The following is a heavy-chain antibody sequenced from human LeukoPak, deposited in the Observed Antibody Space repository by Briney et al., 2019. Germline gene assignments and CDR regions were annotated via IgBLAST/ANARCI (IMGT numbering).Heavy chain of an antibody. CDR1: GGSISSYY. J-gene: IGHJ3*02. CDR3: ARDRYYYDSSGYFTAMDAFDI. Sequence: SETLSLTCTVSGGSISSYYWSWIRQPPGKGLEWIGYIYYSGSTNYNPSLKSRVTISVDTSKNQFSLKLSSVTAADTAVYYCARDRYYYDSSGYFTAMDAFDIWGQGTMVTVSS. V-gene: IGHV4-59*12. D-gene: IGHD3-22*01. CDR2: IYYSGST.